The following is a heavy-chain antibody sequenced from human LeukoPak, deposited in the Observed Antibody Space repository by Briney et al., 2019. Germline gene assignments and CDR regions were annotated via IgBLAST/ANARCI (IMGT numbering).Heavy chain of an antibody. J-gene: IGHJ6*03. CDR1: GYTFTSYG. CDR3: ARGSGYEMYYYYYYYMDV. D-gene: IGHD5-12*01. V-gene: IGHV1-18*01. Sequence: GASVKVSCKASGYTFTSYGISWVRQAPGQGLEWMGWISAHNGNTNYAQKLQGRVTMTTDTSTSTAYMELRSLRSDDTAVYYCARGSGYEMYYYYYYYMDVWGKGTTVTVSS. CDR2: ISAHNGNT.